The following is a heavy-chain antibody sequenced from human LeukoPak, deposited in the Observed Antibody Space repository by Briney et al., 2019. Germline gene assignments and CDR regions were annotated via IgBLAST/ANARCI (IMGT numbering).Heavy chain of an antibody. Sequence: SETLSLTCTVSGGSISSGDYYWSWVRQPPGKGLEWIGYIYYSGSTYYNPSLNSRVTISVDTSKNQFSLKLSSVTAADTAVYYCARGRYGNWFDPWGQGTLVTVSS. CDR2: IYYSGST. CDR1: GGSISSGDYY. V-gene: IGHV4-30-4*01. CDR3: ARGRYGNWFDP. D-gene: IGHD4-17*01. J-gene: IGHJ5*02.